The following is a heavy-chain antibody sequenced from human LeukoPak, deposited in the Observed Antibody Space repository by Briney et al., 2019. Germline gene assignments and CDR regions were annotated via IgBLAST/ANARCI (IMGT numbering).Heavy chain of an antibody. Sequence: PGGSLRLSCAASGFTFSNYAMHWVRQAPGKGLEYVSAITSNGGSTYYANSVKGRFPISRDNSKNMLYLQMGSLRGEDMAVYYCASGVGITSNSYGWDVWGQGTTVTVSS. V-gene: IGHV3-64*01. CDR3: ASGVGITSNSYGWDV. D-gene: IGHD3-16*01. CDR2: ITSNGGST. CDR1: GFTFSNYA. J-gene: IGHJ6*02.